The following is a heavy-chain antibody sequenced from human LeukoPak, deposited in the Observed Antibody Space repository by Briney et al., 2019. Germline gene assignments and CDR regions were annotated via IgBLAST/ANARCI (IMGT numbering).Heavy chain of an antibody. CDR2: IYYSGST. D-gene: IGHD6-13*01. Sequence: SETLSLTCTVSGGFISSSSYYWGWIRQPPGKGLEWIGSIYYSGSTYYNPSLKSRVTISVDTSKNQFSLKLSSVTAADTAVYYCATTPLAAAGYFDYWGQGTLVTVSS. V-gene: IGHV4-39*01. J-gene: IGHJ4*02. CDR3: ATTPLAAAGYFDY. CDR1: GGFISSSSYY.